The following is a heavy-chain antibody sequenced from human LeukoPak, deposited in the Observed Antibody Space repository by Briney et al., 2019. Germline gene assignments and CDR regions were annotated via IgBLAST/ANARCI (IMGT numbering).Heavy chain of an antibody. CDR3: ARDGGSPAYFQH. V-gene: IGHV4-4*07. D-gene: IGHD2-15*01. CDR2: IYTSGST. Sequence: ETLSLTCTVSGGSISSYYWSWIRQPAGKGLGWIGRIYTSGSTNYNPSLKSRVTMSVDTSKNQFSLKLSSVTAADTAVYYCARDGGSPAYFQHWGQGTLVTVS. CDR1: GGSISSYY. J-gene: IGHJ1*01.